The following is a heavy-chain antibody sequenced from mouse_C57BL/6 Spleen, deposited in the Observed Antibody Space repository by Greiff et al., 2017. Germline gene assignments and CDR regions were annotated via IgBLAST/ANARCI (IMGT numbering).Heavy chain of an antibody. J-gene: IGHJ3*01. D-gene: IGHD2-1*01. V-gene: IGHV5-4*01. CDR3: ARDGTTMASWFAY. CDR1: GFTFSSYA. Sequence: EVHLVESGGGLVKPGGSLKLSCAASGFTFSSYAMSWVRQTPEKRLEWVATISDGGSYTYYPDNVKGRFTISRDNAKNNLYLQMSHLKSEDTAMYYCARDGTTMASWFAYWGQGTLLTVSA. CDR2: ISDGGSYT.